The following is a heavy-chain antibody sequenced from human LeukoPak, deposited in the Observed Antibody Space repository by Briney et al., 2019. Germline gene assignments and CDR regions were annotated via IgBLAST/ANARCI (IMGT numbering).Heavy chain of an antibody. CDR3: ARGSSYSYGYVYYYYYYMDV. J-gene: IGHJ6*03. Sequence: ASVKVSCKASGYTFTGYYMHWVRQAPGQGLEWVGWINPNSGGTNYAQKFQGRVTMTRDTSISTAYMELSRLRSDDTAVYYCARGSSYSYGYVYYYYYYMDVWGKGTTVTVSS. V-gene: IGHV1-2*02. CDR2: INPNSGGT. D-gene: IGHD5-18*01. CDR1: GYTFTGYY.